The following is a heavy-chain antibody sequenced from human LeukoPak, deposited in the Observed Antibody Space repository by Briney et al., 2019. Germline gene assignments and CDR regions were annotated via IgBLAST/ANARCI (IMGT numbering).Heavy chain of an antibody. Sequence: PGGSLRLSCAASGFTFSSYSMNWVRQAPGKGLEWVSSISSSSSYIYYADSVKGRFTISRDNAKNSLCLQMNSLRAEDAAVYYCARDHGVTGTTYDYWGQGTLVTVSS. D-gene: IGHD1-7*01. V-gene: IGHV3-21*01. J-gene: IGHJ4*02. CDR1: GFTFSSYS. CDR2: ISSSSSYI. CDR3: ARDHGVTGTTYDY.